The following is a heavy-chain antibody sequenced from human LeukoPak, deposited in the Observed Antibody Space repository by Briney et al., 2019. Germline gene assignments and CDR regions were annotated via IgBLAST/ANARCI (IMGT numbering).Heavy chain of an antibody. CDR3: ARDYDFWSGYPDAFDI. CDR1: GYTFTGYY. D-gene: IGHD3-3*01. J-gene: IGHJ3*02. V-gene: IGHV1-2*06. Sequence: ASVKVSCKASGYTFTGYYMHWVRQAPGQGLEWMGRINPNSGGTNYAQKFQGRVTMTRDTSISTAYMELSRLRSDDTAVYYCARDYDFWSGYPDAFDIWGQGTMVTVSS. CDR2: INPNSGGT.